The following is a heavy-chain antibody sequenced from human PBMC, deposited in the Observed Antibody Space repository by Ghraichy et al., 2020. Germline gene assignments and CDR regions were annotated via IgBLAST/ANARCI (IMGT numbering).Heavy chain of an antibody. V-gene: IGHV1-69*06. J-gene: IGHJ4*02. CDR3: ARKNYDFWSGYYDYFDY. CDR1: GGTFSSYA. CDR2: IIPIFGTA. D-gene: IGHD3-3*01. Sequence: SVKVSCKASGGTFSSYAISWVRQAPGQGLEWMGGIIPIFGTANYAQKFQGRVTITADKSTSTAYMELSSLRSEDTAVYYCARKNYDFWSGYYDYFDYWGQGTLVTVSS.